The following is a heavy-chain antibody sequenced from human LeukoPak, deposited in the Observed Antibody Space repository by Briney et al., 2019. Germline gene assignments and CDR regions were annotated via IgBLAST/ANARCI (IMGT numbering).Heavy chain of an antibody. V-gene: IGHV4-39*07. CDR1: GGSISSSSYY. D-gene: IGHD3-3*01. J-gene: IGHJ4*02. CDR2: IYYSGST. Sequence: SETLSLTCTVSGGSISSSSYYWGWIRQPPGKGLEWIGSIYYSGSTYYNPSLKSRVTISVDTSKNQFSLKLSSVTAADTAVYYCARGPGRPKFGVVSGNTKGEAIFDYWGQGTLVTVSS. CDR3: ARGPGRPKFGVVSGNTKGEAIFDY.